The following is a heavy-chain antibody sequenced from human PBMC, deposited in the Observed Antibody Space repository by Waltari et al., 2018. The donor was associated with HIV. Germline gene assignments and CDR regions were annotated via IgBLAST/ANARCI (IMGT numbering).Heavy chain of an antibody. CDR1: GFTFSSYW. CDR3: ARIAYDSSGYGWFDP. V-gene: IGHV3-74*01. J-gene: IGHJ5*02. D-gene: IGHD3-22*01. Sequence: EVQLVESGGGLVQPGGSLRLSCAASGFTFSSYWMHWVRQAPGKGLVWVARISGDRSTTSYADSVKGRFTIARDNAKNTLYLQMNSLRAEDTAVYYCARIAYDSSGYGWFDPWGQGTLVTVSS. CDR2: ISGDRSTT.